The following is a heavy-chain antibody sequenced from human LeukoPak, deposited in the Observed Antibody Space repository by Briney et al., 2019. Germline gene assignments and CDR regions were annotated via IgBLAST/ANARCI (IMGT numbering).Heavy chain of an antibody. V-gene: IGHV1-8*01. D-gene: IGHD3-9*01. CDR3: ARGLRLYYDILTGHYRPPGNWFDP. CDR1: GYTFTSYD. Sequence: ASVKVSCKASGYTFTSYDINWVRQATGQGLEWMGWMNPNSGNTGYAQKFQGRVTMTRNTSISTAYMELSSLRSEDTAVYYCARGLRLYYDILTGHYRPPGNWFDPWGQGTLVTVSS. J-gene: IGHJ5*02. CDR2: MNPNSGNT.